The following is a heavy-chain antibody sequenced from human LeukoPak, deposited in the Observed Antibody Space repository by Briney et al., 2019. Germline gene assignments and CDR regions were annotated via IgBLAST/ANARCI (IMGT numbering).Heavy chain of an antibody. V-gene: IGHV3-64*01. J-gene: IGHJ4*02. Sequence: GGSLRLSCAASGFTFSSYAMHRVRQAPGKGLEYVSAISSNGGSTYYANSVKGRFTISRDNSKNTLYLQIGSLRAEDMAVYYCARAMYSSSWQYYFDYWGQGTLVTVSS. CDR1: GFTFSSYA. CDR2: ISSNGGST. CDR3: ARAMYSSSWQYYFDY. D-gene: IGHD6-13*01.